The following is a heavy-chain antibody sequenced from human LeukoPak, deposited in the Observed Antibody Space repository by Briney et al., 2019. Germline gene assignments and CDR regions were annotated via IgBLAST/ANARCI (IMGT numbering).Heavy chain of an antibody. CDR2: IYPGDSDT. J-gene: IGHJ4*02. D-gene: IGHD1-26*01. V-gene: IGHV5-51*01. Sequence: GESLKISCKGSGYSLTTYWIGWVRQMPGKGLEWMGIIYPGDSDTRYSPSFQGQVTISADKSISTAYLQWSSLQASDTAMYYCASMYSRSYRWDYWGQGTLVTVSS. CDR1: GYSLTTYW. CDR3: ASMYSRSYRWDY.